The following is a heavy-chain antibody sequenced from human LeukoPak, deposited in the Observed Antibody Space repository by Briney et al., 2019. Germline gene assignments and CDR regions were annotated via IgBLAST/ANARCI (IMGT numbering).Heavy chain of an antibody. V-gene: IGHV3-48*04. CDR1: GFTFSSYS. Sequence: GGSLRLSCAASGFTFSSYSMNWVRQAPGKGLEWVSYISSSGSTIYYADSVKGRFTISRDNAKNSLYLQMNSLRAEDTAVYYCARDPNYYDSSGYYSGGWGQGTLVTVSS. D-gene: IGHD3-22*01. CDR3: ARDPNYYDSSGYYSGG. J-gene: IGHJ4*02. CDR2: ISSSGSTI.